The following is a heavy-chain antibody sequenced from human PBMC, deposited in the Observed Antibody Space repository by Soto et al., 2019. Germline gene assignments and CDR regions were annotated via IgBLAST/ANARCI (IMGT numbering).Heavy chain of an antibody. CDR1: GFTFSSYW. CDR2: IDSDGIMT. D-gene: IGHD2-2*01. J-gene: IGHJ4*01. CDR3: ASLSAPVDY. V-gene: IGHV3-74*01. Sequence: GGSLRLSCAASGFTFSSYWMHWVRQVPGKGMEWVSKIDSDGIMTDYADSVKGRFTISRDNAKNSLYLQMNSLRAEDTAVYHCASLSAPVDYWGQGTLVTVSS.